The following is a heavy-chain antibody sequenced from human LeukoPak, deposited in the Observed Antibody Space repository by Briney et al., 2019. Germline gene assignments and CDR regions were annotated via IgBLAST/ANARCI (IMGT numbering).Heavy chain of an antibody. D-gene: IGHD5-12*01. CDR2: VRWGTA. J-gene: IGHJ4*02. CDR1: GDSLSDHF. V-gene: IGHV4-4*07. Sequence: SETLSHTCTVSGDSLSDHFWTWIRQPAGKGLEWIGRVRWGTAYYNPSLESRVTISLDTSNNHFSLKVTSVTAADTAVYYCARGTERTRISGYYSFDYWGRGILVTVSS. CDR3: ARGTERTRISGYYSFDY.